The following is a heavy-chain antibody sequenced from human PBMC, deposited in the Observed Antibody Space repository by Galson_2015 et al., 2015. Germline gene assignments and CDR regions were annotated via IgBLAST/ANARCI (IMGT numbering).Heavy chain of an antibody. V-gene: IGHV3-49*03. D-gene: IGHD3-10*01. Sequence: SLRLSCAASGFTFGDYAMSWFRQAPGKGLEWVGFIRNKAYGGITEYAASVKGRFTISRDDSKSIAYLQMNSLKTEDTAVYYCTSSLVRGYDYFDYWGQGTLVTVSS. CDR2: IRNKAYGGIT. J-gene: IGHJ4*02. CDR3: TSSLVRGYDYFDY. CDR1: GFTFGDYA.